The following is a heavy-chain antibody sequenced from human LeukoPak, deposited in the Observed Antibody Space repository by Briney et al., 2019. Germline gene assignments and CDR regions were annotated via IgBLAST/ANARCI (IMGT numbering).Heavy chain of an antibody. CDR3: ARGRYVTTRGGAAAGFLDY. Sequence: SETLSLTRTVSGGSISSYYWSWIRQPPGKGLEWIGYIYYSGSTNYNPSLKSRVTISVDTSQNQFSLRLSSVTAADTAVYYCARGRYVTTRGGAAAGFLDYWGQGTLVTVST. D-gene: IGHD6-13*01. J-gene: IGHJ4*02. CDR1: GGSISSYY. V-gene: IGHV4-59*12. CDR2: IYYSGST.